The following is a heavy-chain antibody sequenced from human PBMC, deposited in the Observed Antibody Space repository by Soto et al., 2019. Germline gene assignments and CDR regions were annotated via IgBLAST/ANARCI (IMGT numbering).Heavy chain of an antibody. Sequence: QVQLVQSGAEVKKPGASVKVSCKASGYTFTSYGISWVRQAPGQGLEWMGWISAYNGNTNYAQKLQGRVTMTTDTXTXTXAMELRSLRSDDTAVYYCARVSSKPYQLLRGEYFQHWGQGTLVTVSS. D-gene: IGHD2-2*01. CDR3: ARVSSKPYQLLRGEYFQH. CDR1: GYTFTSYG. CDR2: ISAYNGNT. V-gene: IGHV1-18*01. J-gene: IGHJ1*01.